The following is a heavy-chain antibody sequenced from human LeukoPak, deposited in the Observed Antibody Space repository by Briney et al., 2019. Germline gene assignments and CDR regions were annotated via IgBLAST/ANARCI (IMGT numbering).Heavy chain of an antibody. Sequence: ASVKVSCKASGYTFTGYYIHWVRQAPEQGHEWMGWINPNSGGTNYAQKFQGRVTMTRDTYISTAYMELSSLRSDDTAVYYCARGEYSYGYFDYWGQGTLVTVSS. J-gene: IGHJ4*02. CDR2: INPNSGGT. D-gene: IGHD5-18*01. CDR1: GYTFTGYY. V-gene: IGHV1-2*02. CDR3: ARGEYSYGYFDY.